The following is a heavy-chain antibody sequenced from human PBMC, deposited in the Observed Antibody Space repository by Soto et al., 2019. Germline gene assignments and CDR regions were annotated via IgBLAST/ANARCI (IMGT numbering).Heavy chain of an antibody. CDR2: IYYSGST. Sequence: PSETLSLTCTVSGGSISSYYWSWIRQPPGKGLEWIGYIYYSGSTNYNPSLKSRVTISVDTSKNQFSLKLSSVTAADTAVYYCARDRNYDFWSGYYNYYYYYMVVWGKGTTVTVSS. CDR3: ARDRNYDFWSGYYNYYYYYMVV. CDR1: GGSISSYY. D-gene: IGHD3-3*01. J-gene: IGHJ6*03. V-gene: IGHV4-59*01.